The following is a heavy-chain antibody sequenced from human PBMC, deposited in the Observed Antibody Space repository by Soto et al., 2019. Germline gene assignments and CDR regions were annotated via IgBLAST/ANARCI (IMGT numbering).Heavy chain of an antibody. J-gene: IGHJ6*02. CDR1: GGSISSYY. V-gene: IGHV4-59*08. CDR3: ARNTMVRGVMGYYYGMDV. CDR2: IYYSGST. D-gene: IGHD3-10*01. Sequence: PSETLSLTCTVSGGSISSYYWSWIRQPPGKGLEWIGYIYYSGSTNYNPSLKSRVTISVDTSKNQFSLKLSSVTAADTAVYYCARNTMVRGVMGYYYGMDVWGQGTTVTVSS.